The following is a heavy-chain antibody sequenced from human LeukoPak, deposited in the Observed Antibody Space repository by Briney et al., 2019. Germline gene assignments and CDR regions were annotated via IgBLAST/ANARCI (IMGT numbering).Heavy chain of an antibody. CDR2: IYPGDSDT. V-gene: IGHV5-51*01. CDR3: ARQGAAAGRYYYYYYMDV. Sequence: GESLKISCKGSGCSFTSYWIGWVRQMPGKGLEWMGIIYPGDSDTRYSPSFQGQVTISADKSISTAYLQWSSLKASDTAMYYCARQGAAAGRYYYYYYMDVWGKGTTVTVSS. J-gene: IGHJ6*03. D-gene: IGHD6-13*01. CDR1: GCSFTSYW.